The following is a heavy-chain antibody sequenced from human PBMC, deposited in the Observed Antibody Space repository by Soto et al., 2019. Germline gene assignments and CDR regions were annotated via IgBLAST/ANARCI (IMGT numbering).Heavy chain of an antibody. D-gene: IGHD3-16*01. Sequence: PSETLSLTCAVYGGSFSGYYLSWIRQPPGKGLEWIGEINHSGSTNYNPSLKSRVTISVDTSKNQFSLKLSSVTAADTAVYYCARAENDGWFDPWGQGTLVTVSS. V-gene: IGHV4-34*01. CDR3: ARAENDGWFDP. CDR2: INHSGST. CDR1: GGSFSGYY. J-gene: IGHJ5*02.